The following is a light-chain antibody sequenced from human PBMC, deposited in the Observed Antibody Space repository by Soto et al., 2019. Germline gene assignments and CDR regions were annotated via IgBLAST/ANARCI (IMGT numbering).Light chain of an antibody. CDR2: GAS. CDR1: QSISSD. V-gene: IGKV3-15*01. CDR3: QQYNNWPRT. Sequence: EIVMTQSPATLSVSPGERATLSCRASQSISSDYLVWYQQKPGQAPRLLIYGASTRATGIPARFSGSGSGTEFTLTISSLQSEDFAVYYCQQYNNWPRTFGQGTKVDIK. J-gene: IGKJ1*01.